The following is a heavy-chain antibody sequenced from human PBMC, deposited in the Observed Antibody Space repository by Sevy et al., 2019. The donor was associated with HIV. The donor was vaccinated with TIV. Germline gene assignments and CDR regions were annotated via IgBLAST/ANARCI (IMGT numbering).Heavy chain of an antibody. CDR3: AKDLYCGGDCYSPDYYYYGMDV. Sequence: GGSLRLSCAASGFTFDDYTMHWVRQAPRKGLEWVSLISWDGGSTYYADSVKGRFTISRDNSKNSLYLQMNSLRTEDTALYYCAKDLYCGGDCYSPDYYYYGMDVWGQGTTVTVSS. CDR1: GFTFDDYT. V-gene: IGHV3-43*01. J-gene: IGHJ6*02. CDR2: ISWDGGST. D-gene: IGHD2-21*01.